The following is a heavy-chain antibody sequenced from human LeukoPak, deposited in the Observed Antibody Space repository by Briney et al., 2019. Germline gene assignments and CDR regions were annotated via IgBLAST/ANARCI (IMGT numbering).Heavy chain of an antibody. CDR1: GGSFSGYY. D-gene: IGHD3-22*01. CDR2: INHRGST. J-gene: IGHJ4*02. CDR3: ARAGAYYDSSGFLS. Sequence: PSETLSLTCAVYGGSFSGYYWSWIRQPPGKGLEWIGEINHRGSTNYNPSLKSRVTISVDTSKNQFSLKLSSVTAADTAVYYCARAGAYYDSSGFLSWGQGTLVTVSS. V-gene: IGHV4-34*01.